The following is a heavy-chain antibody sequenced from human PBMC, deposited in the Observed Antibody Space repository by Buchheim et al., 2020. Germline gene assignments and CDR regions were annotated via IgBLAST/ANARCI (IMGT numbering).Heavy chain of an antibody. CDR2: FVPIFGTA. CDR3: ARGPGTSTYYYFY. Sequence: QVQLVQSGAEVKKPGSSVKVSCKASGDSFSNYGINWVRQAPGHGLEWMGGFVPIFGTANYAQKFQGRVTITADEATSTVYMELRSLRSEDTAMYYCARGPGTSTYYYFYWGQGT. V-gene: IGHV1-69*01. J-gene: IGHJ4*02. CDR1: GDSFSNYG. D-gene: IGHD3-22*01.